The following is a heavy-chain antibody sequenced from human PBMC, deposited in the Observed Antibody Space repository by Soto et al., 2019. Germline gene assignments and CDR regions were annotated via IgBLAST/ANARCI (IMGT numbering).Heavy chain of an antibody. D-gene: IGHD6-19*01. CDR3: ARGLITGSHFSGGWYYFDS. CDR2: INHSGSA. V-gene: IGHV4-34*01. Sequence: SETLSLTCAAYGKSFSGYIWTWIRQPPEKRLQWIGQINHSGSAYYTPSLKSRVTITVHTSNSPSSLELSSVTAADTAVYYCARGLITGSHFSGGWYYFDSWGQGTQVTVSP. J-gene: IGHJ4*02. CDR1: GKSFSGYI.